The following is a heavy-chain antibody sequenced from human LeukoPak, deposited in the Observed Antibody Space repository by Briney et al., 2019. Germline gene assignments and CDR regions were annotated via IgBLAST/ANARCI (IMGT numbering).Heavy chain of an antibody. J-gene: IGHJ3*02. V-gene: IGHV1-2*02. CDR2: INPNSGGT. Sequence: GASVKVSCKASGYTLTGYDMHWVRQAPGQGLEWMGWINPNSGGTNYAQKFQGRVTMTRDTCISTAYMELSRLRSDDTAVYYCARAQDYYDSSGYPDNAFDIWGQGTMVTVSS. CDR3: ARAQDYYDSSGYPDNAFDI. D-gene: IGHD3-22*01. CDR1: GYTLTGYD.